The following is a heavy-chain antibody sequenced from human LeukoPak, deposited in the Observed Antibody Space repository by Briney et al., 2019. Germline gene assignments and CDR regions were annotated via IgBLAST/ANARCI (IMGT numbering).Heavy chain of an antibody. CDR3: ARIREIAAAATRGFDP. CDR2: IYYSGST. Sequence: SETLSLTCTVSGGSISSSSYYWGWIRQPPGKGLEWIGSIYYSGSTYYNPSLKSRVTISVDKSKNQFSLKLSSVTAADTAVYYCARIREIAAAATRGFDPWGQGTLVTVSS. CDR1: GGSISSSSYY. D-gene: IGHD6-13*01. V-gene: IGHV4-39*07. J-gene: IGHJ5*02.